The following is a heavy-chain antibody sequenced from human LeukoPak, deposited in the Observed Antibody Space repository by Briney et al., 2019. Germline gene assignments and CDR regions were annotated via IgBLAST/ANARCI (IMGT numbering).Heavy chain of an antibody. J-gene: IGHJ5*02. CDR2: IYTTGST. V-gene: IGHV4-61*02. D-gene: IGHD3-9*01. CDR3: ARGVSVGYFDWLSWFDP. CDR1: GGSITIGTYY. Sequence: SETLSLTCTVSGGSITIGTYYWTWIRKPAGKGLEGIGRIYTTGSTNYNPSLKSRVTISVDTSKNQFSLKLSSVTAADTAVYYCARGVSVGYFDWLSWFDPWGQGTLVTVSS.